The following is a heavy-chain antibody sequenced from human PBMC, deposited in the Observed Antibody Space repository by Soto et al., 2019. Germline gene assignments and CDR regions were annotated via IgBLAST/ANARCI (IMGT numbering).Heavy chain of an antibody. J-gene: IGHJ4*02. CDR3: AKEKPTTTCFDY. D-gene: IGHD1-1*01. CDR2: IKSKTDGGTT. Sequence: EVQLVESGGGLVKPGGSLRLSCTASGFTFSNAWMSWVRQAPGKGLEWVGRIKSKTDGGTTDYAAPVKGRFTISRDDSKNTLYLQMNSLRAEDTAVYYCAKEKPTTTCFDYWGPGTLVTVSS. V-gene: IGHV3-15*01. CDR1: GFTFSNAW.